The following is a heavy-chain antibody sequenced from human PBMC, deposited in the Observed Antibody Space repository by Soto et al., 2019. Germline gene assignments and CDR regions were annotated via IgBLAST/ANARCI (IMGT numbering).Heavy chain of an antibody. J-gene: IGHJ6*02. V-gene: IGHV3-21*01. CDR2: ISSSSSYI. Sequence: EVQLVESGGGLVKPGGSLRLSCAASGFTFSSYSMNWVRQAPGKGLEWVSSISSSSSYIYYADSVKGRFTISRDNAKNSRYLQMNSRRAEDTAVYYCARGVGSSSWYGGFYYYYYGMDVWGQGTTVTVSS. CDR1: GFTFSSYS. CDR3: ARGVGSSSWYGGFYYYYYGMDV. D-gene: IGHD6-13*01.